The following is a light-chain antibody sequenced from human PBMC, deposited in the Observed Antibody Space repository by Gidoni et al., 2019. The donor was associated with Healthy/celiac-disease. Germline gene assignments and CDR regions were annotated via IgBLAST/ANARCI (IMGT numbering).Light chain of an antibody. Sequence: DIQMTQSPSTLSASVGDRVTITCRASQSISSWLAWYQQKPGKATKLLIYDASSLESGVPSRFSGSGSGTEFTLTIRSLQPDDFATYYCQQYNSYSPMYTFGQGTKLEIK. CDR3: QQYNSYSPMYT. CDR2: DAS. CDR1: QSISSW. V-gene: IGKV1-5*01. J-gene: IGKJ2*01.